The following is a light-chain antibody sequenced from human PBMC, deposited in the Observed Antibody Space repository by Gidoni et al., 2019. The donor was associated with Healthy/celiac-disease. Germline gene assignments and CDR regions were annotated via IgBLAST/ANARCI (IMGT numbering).Light chain of an antibody. J-gene: IGKJ2*01. Sequence: AIQTTQTPSSLSASVGDRVTITCRASQGIRNDLGWYQQKPGKAPKLLIYAASSLQSGVPSRFSGSGSGTDFTLTISSLQPEDFATYYCLQDYNYPYTFGQGTKLEIK. CDR1: QGIRND. CDR2: AAS. V-gene: IGKV1-6*01. CDR3: LQDYNYPYT.